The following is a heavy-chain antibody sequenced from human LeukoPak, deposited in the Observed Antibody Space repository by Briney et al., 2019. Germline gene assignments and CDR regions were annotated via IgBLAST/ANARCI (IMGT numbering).Heavy chain of an antibody. Sequence: GGSLRLSCAASGFTFSSFSMAWVRQAPGKGLEWVSYISSSSDTIYYADSVKGRFTISRDNAKNSLYLQMNSLRDEDTAVYYCARAVSGSPGYWGQGTLVTVSS. CDR2: ISSSSDTI. CDR1: GFTFSSFS. V-gene: IGHV3-48*02. CDR3: ARAVSGSPGY. D-gene: IGHD6-19*01. J-gene: IGHJ4*02.